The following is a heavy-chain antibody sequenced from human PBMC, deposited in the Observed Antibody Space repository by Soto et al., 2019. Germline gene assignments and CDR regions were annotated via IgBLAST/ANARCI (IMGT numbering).Heavy chain of an antibody. V-gene: IGHV3-30-3*01. CDR2: ISYDGSNK. Sequence: GGSLRLSCAASGFTFSSYAMHWVRQAPGKGLEWVAVISYDGSNKYYADSVKGRFTISRDNSKNTLYLQMNSLRAEDTAVYYCAREARATVTTWGEFDYWGQGTLVTVSS. D-gene: IGHD4-17*01. CDR3: AREARATVTTWGEFDY. J-gene: IGHJ4*02. CDR1: GFTFSSYA.